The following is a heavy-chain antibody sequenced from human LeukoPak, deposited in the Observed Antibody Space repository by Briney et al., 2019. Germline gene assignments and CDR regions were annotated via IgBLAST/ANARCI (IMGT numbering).Heavy chain of an antibody. CDR3: AKGRTVTTFLDY. V-gene: IGHV3-23*01. J-gene: IGHJ4*02. CDR1: GFTFSSYA. Sequence: GGSLRLSCAASGFTFSSYAMSWVRQAPGKGLEWVTAISGSGGSTYYADSVKGRFTISRDNSKNTLYLQMNSLRAEDTAVYYCAKGRTVTTFLDYWGQGTLVTVSS. D-gene: IGHD4-17*01. CDR2: ISGSGGST.